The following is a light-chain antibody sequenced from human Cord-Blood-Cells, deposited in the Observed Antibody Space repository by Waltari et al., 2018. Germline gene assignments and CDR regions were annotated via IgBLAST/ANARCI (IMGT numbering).Light chain of an antibody. CDR1: QSVLYSSNNKNY. Sequence: DIVMTQSPDSLAVSLVEGATINSKSSQSVLYSSNNKNYLAWYQQKPGQPPKLLIYWASTRESGVPDRFSGSGSGTDFTLTISSLQAEDVAVYYCQQYYSTPLTFGGGTKVEIK. J-gene: IGKJ4*01. V-gene: IGKV4-1*01. CDR2: WAS. CDR3: QQYYSTPLT.